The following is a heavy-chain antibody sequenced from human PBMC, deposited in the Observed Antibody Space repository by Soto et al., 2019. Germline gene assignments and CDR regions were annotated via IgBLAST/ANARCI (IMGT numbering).Heavy chain of an antibody. J-gene: IGHJ6*02. CDR2: MSFDGSIK. Sequence: PGGSLRLSCAASGFIFSSYGMNWVRQAPGKGLEWVAVMSFDGSIKYYADSVKGRFTISRDNSKNTLFLHMSGLRAEDTAVYYCARGALLNDYGGLRYYYYYGMDVWGQGTTVTVSS. V-gene: IGHV3-30*03. CDR3: ARGALLNDYGGLRYYYYYGMDV. CDR1: GFIFSSYG. D-gene: IGHD4-17*01.